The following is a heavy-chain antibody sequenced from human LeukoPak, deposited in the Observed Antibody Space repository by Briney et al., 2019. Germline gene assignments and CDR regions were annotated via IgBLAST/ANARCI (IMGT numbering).Heavy chain of an antibody. CDR1: GYSISSGYY. V-gene: IGHV4-38-2*01. CDR3: AQPAAPAADFDAFDI. D-gene: IGHD2-2*01. Sequence: PSETLSLNCAVSGYSISSGYYWGRIRQPPGKGLEWLGSIYHSGSTYYNPSLKSRVTISVDTSKNQFSLKLSSVTAADTAVYYCAQPAAPAADFDAFDIWGQGTVVTVYS. J-gene: IGHJ3*02. CDR2: IYHSGST.